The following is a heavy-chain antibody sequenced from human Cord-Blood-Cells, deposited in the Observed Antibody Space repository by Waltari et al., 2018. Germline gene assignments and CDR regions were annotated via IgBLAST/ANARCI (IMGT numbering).Heavy chain of an antibody. J-gene: IGHJ4*02. V-gene: IGHV4-34*01. CDR1: GGSFSVYY. D-gene: IGHD6-13*01. CDR2: IKHSGRT. Sequence: QVQLQQWGAGLLKPSETLSLTCAVYGGSFSVYYWSWIRHAPGKGLEWIGEIKHSGRTNYSPPLKSQVTISVGTSKNQCSLKLSSVTAADTAVYYCNWAPPSSSSWYYPGYWGQGTLVTVSS. CDR3: NWAPPSSSSWYYPGY.